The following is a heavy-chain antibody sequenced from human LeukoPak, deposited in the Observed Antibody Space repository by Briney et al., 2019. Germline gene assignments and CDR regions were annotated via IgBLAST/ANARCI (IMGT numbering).Heavy chain of an antibody. J-gene: IGHJ5*02. CDR3: AREKRLLWFGELLPLYNWFDP. D-gene: IGHD3-10*01. V-gene: IGHV4-39*07. Sequence: SETLSLTCAVSGRSLRGYYWGWIRQPPGKGLEWIGSIYYSGSTYYNPSLKSRVTISVDTSKNQFSLKLSSVTAADTAVYYCAREKRLLWFGELLPLYNWFDPWGQGTLVTVSS. CDR1: GRSLRGYY. CDR2: IYYSGST.